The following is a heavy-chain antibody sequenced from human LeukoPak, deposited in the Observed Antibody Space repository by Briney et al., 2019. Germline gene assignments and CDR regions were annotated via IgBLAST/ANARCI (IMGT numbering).Heavy chain of an antibody. CDR2: IKQDGSEK. Sequence: GGSLRLSCAASGFTFSSYWMSWVRQAPGKGLEWVANIKQDGSEKYYVDSVKGRFTISRDNAKNSLYLQMNSLRAEDTAVYYCAKVYYGSGSYDNFDYWGQGTLVTVSS. CDR3: AKVYYGSGSYDNFDY. CDR1: GFTFSSYW. D-gene: IGHD3-10*01. V-gene: IGHV3-7*01. J-gene: IGHJ4*02.